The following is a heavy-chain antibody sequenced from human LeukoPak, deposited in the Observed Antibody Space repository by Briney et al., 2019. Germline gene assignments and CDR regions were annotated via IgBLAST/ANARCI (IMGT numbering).Heavy chain of an antibody. J-gene: IGHJ3*02. CDR3: AKDTMVRGVNDAFDI. D-gene: IGHD3-10*01. CDR1: GFTFDDYA. CDR2: ISWNSGSI. V-gene: IGHV3-9*01. Sequence: GRSLRLSCAASGFTFDDYAMHWVRQAPGKGLEWVSGISWNSGSIGYADSVKGRFTISRDNAKNSLYLQMNSLRAEDTALYYCAKDTMVRGVNDAFDIWGQGTMITVSS.